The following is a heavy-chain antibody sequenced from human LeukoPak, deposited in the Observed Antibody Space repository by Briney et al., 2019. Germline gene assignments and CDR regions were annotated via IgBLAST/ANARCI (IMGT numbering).Heavy chain of an antibody. J-gene: IGHJ6*03. CDR3: ARTNYDFWSGYYYYYYVDV. CDR2: IYYSGST. D-gene: IGHD3-3*01. CDR1: GGSISSHY. Sequence: SETLSLTCTVSGGSISSHYWSWIRQPPGKGLEWIGYIYYSGSTNYNPSLKSRVTISVDTSKNQFSLKLSSVTAADTAVYYCARTNYDFWSGYYYYYYVDVWGKGTTVTVSS. V-gene: IGHV4-59*11.